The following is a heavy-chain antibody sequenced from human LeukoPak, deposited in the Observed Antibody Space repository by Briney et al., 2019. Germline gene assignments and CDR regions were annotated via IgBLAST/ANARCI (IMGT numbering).Heavy chain of an antibody. V-gene: IGHV3-48*01. CDR2: ISSTSSTI. CDR1: GFTFSSYS. J-gene: IGHJ6*03. D-gene: IGHD4-11*01. CDR3: ARGDYGNYWNYYYMDV. Sequence: GGSLRLSCTASGFTFSSYSMNWVRQAPGKGLEWVSYISSTSSTIYYADSVKGRFTISRDTAKNSLYLQMNSLRAEDTAVYSCARGDYGNYWNYYYMDVWGKGTTVTVSS.